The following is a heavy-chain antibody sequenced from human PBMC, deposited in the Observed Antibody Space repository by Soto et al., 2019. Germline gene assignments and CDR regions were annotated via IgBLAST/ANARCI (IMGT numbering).Heavy chain of an antibody. J-gene: IGHJ4*01. V-gene: IGHV3-15*07. CDR2: IKSKTDGGTT. CDR1: GFIFGNAW. D-gene: IGHD3-22*01. CDR3: STDSLTNTIVVRLDN. Sequence: GGSLRLSCAASGFIFGNAWINWVRQAPGKGLEWVGRIKSKTDGGTTDYAAPVKGRFAISRDDSKNIVYMQMNSLKIEDTAVYFSSTDSLTNTIVVRLDNWVHGTLVSVPS.